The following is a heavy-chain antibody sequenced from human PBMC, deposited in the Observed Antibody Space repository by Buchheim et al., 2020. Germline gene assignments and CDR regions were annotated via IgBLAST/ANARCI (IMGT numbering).Heavy chain of an antibody. D-gene: IGHD2/OR15-2a*01. V-gene: IGHV4-39*01. Sequence: QVQMMESGPGLVRSSETLSLTCSVSGDSIATTKYYWGWIRQSPGKGLEWFGSIYQTGFTFYNPSLRSRLTMSLDTSRNQFSLKLTSVTAADTAIYFCARLYVQGHRNIDLWGQG. CDR2: IYQTGFT. CDR3: ARLYVQGHRNIDL. J-gene: IGHJ4*02. CDR1: GDSIATTKYY.